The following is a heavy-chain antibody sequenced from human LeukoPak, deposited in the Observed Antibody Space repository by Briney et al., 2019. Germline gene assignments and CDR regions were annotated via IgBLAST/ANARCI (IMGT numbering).Heavy chain of an antibody. V-gene: IGHV3-23*01. D-gene: IGHD2-15*01. CDR3: AGYCSGGSCYWYYFDY. J-gene: IGHJ4*02. CDR2: ISGSGGST. Sequence: GGSLRLSCAASGFTFSSYSMNWVRQAPGKGLEWVSAISGSGGSTYYADSVKGRFTISRDNSKNTLYLQMNSLRAEDTAVYYCAGYCSGGSCYWYYFDYWGQGTLVTVSS. CDR1: GFTFSSYS.